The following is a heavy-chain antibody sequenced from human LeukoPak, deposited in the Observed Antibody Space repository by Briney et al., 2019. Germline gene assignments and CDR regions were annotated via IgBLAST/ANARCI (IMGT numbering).Heavy chain of an antibody. J-gene: IGHJ4*02. CDR1: GGSISTGDYY. V-gene: IGHV4-30-4*01. Sequence: SETLSLTCTVSGGSISTGDYYWSWIRQPPGKGLEWIGYIYYSGNTYYNPSLNSRVTISVDTSKNQFSLRLNSATAADTAVYYCARVLGDYVALDYWGQGTLVTVSS. CDR3: ARVLGDYVALDY. D-gene: IGHD4-17*01. CDR2: IYYSGNT.